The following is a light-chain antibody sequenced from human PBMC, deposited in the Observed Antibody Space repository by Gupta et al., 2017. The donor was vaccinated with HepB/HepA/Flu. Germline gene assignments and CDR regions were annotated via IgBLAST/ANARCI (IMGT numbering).Light chain of an antibody. J-gene: IGLJ2*01. CDR3: CSFTVSGTYV. V-gene: IGLV2-14*03. CDR1: SSDVGGYKY. CDR2: DVS. Sequence: QSALTQPASVSGPPGQSITIPCPGPSSDVGGYKYVSWYQHHPGKAPKVMIYDVSNRPSGVSSRFSGSKSGNTASLTISGLQAEDEADYYCCSFTVSGTYVFGGGTKLTVL.